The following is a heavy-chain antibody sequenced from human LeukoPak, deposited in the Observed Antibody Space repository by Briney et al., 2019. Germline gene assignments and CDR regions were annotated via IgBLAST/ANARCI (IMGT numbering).Heavy chain of an antibody. V-gene: IGHV1-2*06. D-gene: IGHD2-2*01. Sequence: ASVTVSCKASGYTFTGYYMHWVRQAPGQGLEWMGRINPNSGGTNYAQKFQGRVTMTRDTSISTAYMELSRLRSDDTAVYYCARTPIVVVPAAIISSNWFDPWGQGTLVTVSS. CDR1: GYTFTGYY. CDR2: INPNSGGT. J-gene: IGHJ5*02. CDR3: ARTPIVVVPAAIISSNWFDP.